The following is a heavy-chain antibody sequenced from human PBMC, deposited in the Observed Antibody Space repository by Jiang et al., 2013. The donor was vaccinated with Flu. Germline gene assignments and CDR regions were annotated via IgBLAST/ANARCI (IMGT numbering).Heavy chain of an antibody. J-gene: IGHJ4*02. CDR2: IYWDDDK. Sequence: KPTQTLTLTCSLSGFSLSTSGVGVGWIRQPPGKPLEWLALIYWDDDKRYGPSLKSRLTITKDTSKNQVVLTMTNMDPVDTATYYCAHRALGGSFSRSTFDYWGQGTLVTVSS. D-gene: IGHD1-26*01. V-gene: IGHV2-5*05. CDR1: GFSLSTSGVG. CDR3: AHRALGGSFSRSTFDY.